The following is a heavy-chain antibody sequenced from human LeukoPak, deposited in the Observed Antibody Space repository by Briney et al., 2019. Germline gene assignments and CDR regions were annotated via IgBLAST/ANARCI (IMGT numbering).Heavy chain of an antibody. J-gene: IGHJ4*02. Sequence: PGGSLRLSCAASGLTFSSHGMHWVRQAPGKGLEWVAFIRYDASNKYYADSVKGRFTISRDNSKNTLYLQMNTLRPEDTAVYYCAKDLAYYGGNLDYWGLGTLVTVSS. D-gene: IGHD4-23*01. CDR1: GLTFSSHG. V-gene: IGHV3-30*02. CDR2: IRYDASNK. CDR3: AKDLAYYGGNLDY.